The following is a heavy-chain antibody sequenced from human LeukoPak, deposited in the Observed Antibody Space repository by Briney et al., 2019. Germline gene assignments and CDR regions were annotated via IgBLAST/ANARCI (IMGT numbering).Heavy chain of an antibody. Sequence: ASVKVSCKASGYTFTSYGICWVRQAPGQGLGWMGWISAYNGNTNYAQKLQGRVTMTTDTPTSTAYMELRSLRSDDTAVYYCARGPYCSGGSCYITPFDYWGQGTLVTVSS. CDR1: GYTFTSYG. V-gene: IGHV1-18*01. J-gene: IGHJ4*02. CDR3: ARGPYCSGGSCYITPFDY. D-gene: IGHD2-15*01. CDR2: ISAYNGNT.